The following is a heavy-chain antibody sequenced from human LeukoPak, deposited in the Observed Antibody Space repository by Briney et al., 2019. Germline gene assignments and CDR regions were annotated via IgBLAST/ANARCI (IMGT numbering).Heavy chain of an antibody. CDR2: IYYSGST. J-gene: IGHJ4*02. CDR1: GGSISSYY. CDR3: ARVSYGSGSWSRGGVGYYFDY. D-gene: IGHD3-10*01. Sequence: KSSETLSLTCTVSGGSISSYYWSWIRQPPGKGLEWIGYIYYSGSTNYNPSLKSRVTISVDTSKNQFSLKLSSVTAADTAVYYCARVSYGSGSWSRGGVGYYFDYWGQGTLVTVSS. V-gene: IGHV4-59*01.